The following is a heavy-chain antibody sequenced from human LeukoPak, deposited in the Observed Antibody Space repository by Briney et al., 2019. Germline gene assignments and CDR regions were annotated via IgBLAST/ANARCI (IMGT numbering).Heavy chain of an antibody. V-gene: IGHV4-61*01. J-gene: IGHJ3*02. D-gene: IGHD3-10*01. CDR2: IYYSGSS. CDR1: GGSFSSGIYS. CDR3: ARGRQGRITMVRGVIITFGSAFDI. Sequence: PSETLSLTCTVSGGSFSSGIYSWSWIRQPPGKGLEWLGYIYYSGSSNYNPSLMSRVAISVDTSKNQFSLKLGSVTAADAAVYYCARGRQGRITMVRGVIITFGSAFDIWGQGTMVTVSS.